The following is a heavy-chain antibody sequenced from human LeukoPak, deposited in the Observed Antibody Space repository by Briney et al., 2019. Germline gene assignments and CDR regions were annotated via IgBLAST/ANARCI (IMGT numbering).Heavy chain of an antibody. D-gene: IGHD3-16*01. CDR3: ARRFGTSSHNHFDF. CDR1: GYSFTNYW. J-gene: IGHJ4*02. Sequence: GESLKISCKGSGYSFTNYWIGWVRPMPGKGLEWMGIIYPGDSDTRYSPSFQGQVTISADKSISTAFLQWSSLKASDTAMYYCARRFGTSSHNHFDFWGQGTLVTVSS. V-gene: IGHV5-51*01. CDR2: IYPGDSDT.